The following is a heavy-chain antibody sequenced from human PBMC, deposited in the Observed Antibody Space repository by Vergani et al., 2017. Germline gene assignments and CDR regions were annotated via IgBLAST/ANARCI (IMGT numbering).Heavy chain of an antibody. V-gene: IGHV3-48*01. CDR3: ARDPSYDSGDYYYNFDY. CDR2: ISSSSSTI. Sequence: EVQLVESGGGLVQPGGSLRLSCAASGFTFSSYSMNWVRQAPGKGLEWVSYISSSSSTIYYADSVKGRFTISRDNAKNSLYLQMNSLRAEDTAVYYCARDPSYDSGDYYYNFDYWGQGTLVTVSS. D-gene: IGHD3-22*01. J-gene: IGHJ4*02. CDR1: GFTFSSYS.